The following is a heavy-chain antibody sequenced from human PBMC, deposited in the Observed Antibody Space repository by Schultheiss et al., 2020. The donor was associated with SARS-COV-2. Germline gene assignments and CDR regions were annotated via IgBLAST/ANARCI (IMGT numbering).Heavy chain of an antibody. CDR2: IYYSGST. D-gene: IGHD2-2*01. J-gene: IGHJ5*02. Sequence: GSLRLSCTVSGGSISGYYWSWIRQPPGKGLEWIGSIYYSGSTYYKSSLKSRVSISVDTSKNQFSLKLSSVTAADTAVYYCARHTKDHWVVVPAALKWFDPWGQGTLVTVSS. CDR3: ARHTKDHWVVVPAALKWFDP. V-gene: IGHV4-39*01. CDR1: GGSISGYY.